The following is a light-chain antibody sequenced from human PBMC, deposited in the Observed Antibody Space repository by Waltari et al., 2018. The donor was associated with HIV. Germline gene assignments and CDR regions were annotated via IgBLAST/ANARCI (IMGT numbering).Light chain of an antibody. CDR1: QSVSTN. CDR2: DAS. Sequence: EIMMTQSPATLSVSPGDTTTLSCRASQSVSTNLAWYQQKPGQAPRLRFYDASTSATGVPARFSGGGSETEFTLTITSLQSEDFAVYYCQQYNNWPPAYTFGQGTKLEIK. CDR3: QQYNNWPPAYT. J-gene: IGKJ2*01. V-gene: IGKV3-15*01.